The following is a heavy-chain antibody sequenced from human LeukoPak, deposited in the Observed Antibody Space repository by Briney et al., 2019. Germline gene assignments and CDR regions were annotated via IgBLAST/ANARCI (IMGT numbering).Heavy chain of an antibody. V-gene: IGHV3-33*06. Sequence: XSCAXSGFTFSSYGMHWVRQAPGKGLEWVAVIWYDGSNKYYADYVKGRFTISRDNSKNKMYLQMNRLRAEDTAVYYCAKDRRYRYFADFFYYLGQGTLVTVSS. D-gene: IGHD1-26*01. CDR3: AKDRRYRYFADFFYY. CDR2: IWYDGSNK. J-gene: IGHJ4*02. CDR1: GFTFSSYG.